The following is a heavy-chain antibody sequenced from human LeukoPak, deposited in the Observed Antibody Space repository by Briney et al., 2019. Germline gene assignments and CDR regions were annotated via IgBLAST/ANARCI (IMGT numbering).Heavy chain of an antibody. CDR3: ARVSLYCSGGSCYFGYFQH. CDR1: GGSISSGGYD. D-gene: IGHD2-15*01. CDR2: SYDSGST. Sequence: SQTLSLTCTVSGGSISSGGYDWSWIRQHPGNGLEWNGYSYDSGSTYYNTSLKSRVTISVATSKNQCSLKLSSVTAADTAVYYCARVSLYCSGGSCYFGYFQHWGQGTLVTVSS. V-gene: IGHV4-31*03. J-gene: IGHJ1*01.